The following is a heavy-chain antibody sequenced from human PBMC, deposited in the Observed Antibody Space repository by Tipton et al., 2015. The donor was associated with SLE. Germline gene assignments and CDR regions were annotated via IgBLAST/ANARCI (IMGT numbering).Heavy chain of an antibody. CDR2: IYVPGDT. V-gene: IGHV3-53*01. J-gene: IGHJ4*02. CDR1: GFSVTNNY. D-gene: IGHD3-10*01. Sequence: SLRLSCAASGFSVTNNYMSWVRQAPGKGLEWVSVIYVPGDTYYADSVKGRFTISRDNSKNTVSLQMNSLRVEDTAVYFCAKNMGDGTGAFDYWGQGSLVTVSS. CDR3: AKNMGDGTGAFDY.